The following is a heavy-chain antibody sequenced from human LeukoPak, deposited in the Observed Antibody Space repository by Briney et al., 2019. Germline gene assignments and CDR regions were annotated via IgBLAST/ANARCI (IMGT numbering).Heavy chain of an antibody. V-gene: IGHV3-7*01. CDR3: ATTFPYCSEDTCAL. D-gene: IGHD2-15*01. J-gene: IGHJ1*01. CDR2: VNPVGSVE. CDR1: GVSIGSSW. Sequence: GGSLRLSCIASGVSIGSSWMSWVRQSPGKRRGWGAKVNPVGSVETYVESVTGRCTISRETAKNSPYLQMNNLRADETAVYYCATTFPYCSEDTCALGGQGTLVTVSS.